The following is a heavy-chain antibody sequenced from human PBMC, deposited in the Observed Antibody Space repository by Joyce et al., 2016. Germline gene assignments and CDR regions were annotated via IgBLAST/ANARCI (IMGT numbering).Heavy chain of an antibody. CDR1: EFTFNTHN. V-gene: IGHV3-30*04. D-gene: IGHD1-26*01. Sequence: ELVASAGGAVQPGRSLRSSCADSEFTFNTHNMYGVRQPPGKGLECVALIASDGSYTYYADSVKGRFTISKDNSKNTVDLQMDSLTLEDTAVYYCVSQVGVDSWGPGTLVTVSS. CDR3: VSQVGVDS. J-gene: IGHJ4*02. CDR2: IASDGSYT.